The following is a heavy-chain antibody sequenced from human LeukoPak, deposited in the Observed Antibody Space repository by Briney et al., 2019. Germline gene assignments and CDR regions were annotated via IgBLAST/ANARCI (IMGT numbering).Heavy chain of an antibody. J-gene: IGHJ4*02. D-gene: IGHD3-10*01. CDR2: ISSIRNYI. CDR1: KFTFSDYS. CDR3: ASAMARGVITLPFDY. V-gene: IGHV3-21*01. Sequence: GGSLRLSCAASKFTFSDYSMSWVRQAPGKGLEWVSSISSIRNYIYYADSVKGRFTVSRDNAKNSLYLQMNSLRGEDTAVYYCASAMARGVITLPFDYWGQGTLVTVSS.